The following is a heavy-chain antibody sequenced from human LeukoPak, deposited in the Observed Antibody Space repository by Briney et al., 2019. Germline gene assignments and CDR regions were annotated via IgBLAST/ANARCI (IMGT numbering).Heavy chain of an antibody. Sequence: SETLSLTCTVSSGSISSSSHYWGWIRQSPGKGLEWIGSIYYSGSTYYNPSLKSRVTISVDTSNNQFSLKLSSVTAADTAVYYCARQFDRSGYLNWFDPWGQGTLVTVSS. CDR3: ARQFDRSGYLNWFDP. CDR2: IYYSGST. V-gene: IGHV4-39*01. J-gene: IGHJ5*02. CDR1: SGSISSSSHY. D-gene: IGHD3-22*01.